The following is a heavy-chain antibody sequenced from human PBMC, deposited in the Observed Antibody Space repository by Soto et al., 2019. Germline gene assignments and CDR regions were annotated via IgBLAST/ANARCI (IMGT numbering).Heavy chain of an antibody. CDR1: GGTLSSYA. Sequence: GASVKVSCKPSGGTLSSYAISWVRQAPGQGLEWMGGIIPIFGTANYAQKFQGRVTITADESTSTACMELSSLRSEDTAVYYCGRGLIPGYCSSTSCGPSPPWGQGTLVTVSS. CDR3: GRGLIPGYCSSTSCGPSPP. J-gene: IGHJ5*02. CDR2: IIPIFGTA. V-gene: IGHV1-69*13. D-gene: IGHD2-2*01.